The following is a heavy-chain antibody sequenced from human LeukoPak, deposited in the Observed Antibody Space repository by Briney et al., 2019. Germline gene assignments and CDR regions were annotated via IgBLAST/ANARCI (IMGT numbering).Heavy chain of an antibody. CDR2: INHSGIT. V-gene: IGHV4-34*01. J-gene: IGHJ4*02. D-gene: IGHD3-16*01. CDR1: GGAFSGYF. Sequence: SEPLSLTCAVYGGAFSGYFWSWIRQPPGKGLEWIGEINHSGITNYNPSLQSRVTISVDTSNNQFSLKLSAVTAADTAVYYCARVRAIGVGRRYYFDYWGQGTLVTVSS. CDR3: ARVRAIGVGRRYYFDY.